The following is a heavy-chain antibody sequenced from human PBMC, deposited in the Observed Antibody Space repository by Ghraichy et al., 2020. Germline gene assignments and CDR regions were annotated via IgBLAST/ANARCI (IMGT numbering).Heavy chain of an antibody. V-gene: IGHV1-46*01. Sequence: ASVKVSCKASGYTLTNHYMHWVRQAPGQGLEWMGVTNPTGTSTACAQKFQGRLTMTTDTSRSTFYMDLSSLRADDTAIYYCARDSSYNDKYWWFDPWGQGTLVTVST. CDR3: ARDSSYNDKYWWFDP. D-gene: IGHD1-14*01. CDR1: GYTLTNHY. CDR2: TNPTGTST. J-gene: IGHJ5*02.